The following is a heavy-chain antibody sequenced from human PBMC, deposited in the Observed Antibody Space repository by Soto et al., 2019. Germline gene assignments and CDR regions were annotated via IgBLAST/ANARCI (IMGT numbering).Heavy chain of an antibody. J-gene: IGHJ4*02. CDR2: VNPSGGHT. D-gene: IGHD2-21*02. Sequence: ASVKVSCTASVDTFTDYYIHWVRQAPGQGLEWMGTVNPSGGHTTYAQHFLGRVTMTRDTSTSTLYMELTSLTSDDTAIYYCARGGHVVVVTAALDYWGQGTLVTVSS. CDR1: VDTFTDYY. CDR3: ARGGHVVVVTAALDY. V-gene: IGHV1-46*01.